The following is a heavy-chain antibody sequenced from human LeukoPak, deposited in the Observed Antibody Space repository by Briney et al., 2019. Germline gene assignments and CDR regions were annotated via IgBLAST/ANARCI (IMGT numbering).Heavy chain of an antibody. J-gene: IGHJ3*02. CDR3: ARDRGYNWNYVRAFDI. Sequence: PSQTLSLTCTVSGGSISSGGYYWSWIRQPPGKGLEWIGYIYHSGSTYYNPSLKSRVTISVDRSKNQFSLKLSSVTAADTAVYYCARDRGYNWNYVRAFDIWGQGTMVTVSS. CDR1: GGSISSGGYY. CDR2: IYHSGST. D-gene: IGHD1-7*01. V-gene: IGHV4-30-2*01.